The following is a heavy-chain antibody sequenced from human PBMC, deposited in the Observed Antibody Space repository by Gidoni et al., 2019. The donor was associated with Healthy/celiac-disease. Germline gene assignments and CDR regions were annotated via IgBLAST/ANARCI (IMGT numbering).Heavy chain of an antibody. CDR3: ARVGYDSSGYYLNYYFDY. J-gene: IGHJ4*02. Sequence: QVQLVQSGAEVKKPGSSVKVSCKASGGTFSSYAISWVRQAPGQGLEWMGGIIPIFGTANYAQKFQGRVTITADESTSTAYMELSSLRSEDTAVYYCARVGYDSSGYYLNYYFDYWGQGTLVTVSS. V-gene: IGHV1-69*01. CDR1: GGTFSSYA. D-gene: IGHD3-22*01. CDR2: IIPIFGTA.